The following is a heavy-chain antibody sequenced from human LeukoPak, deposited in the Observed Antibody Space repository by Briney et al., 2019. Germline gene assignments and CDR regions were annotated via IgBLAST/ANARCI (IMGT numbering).Heavy chain of an antibody. J-gene: IGHJ6*02. V-gene: IGHV1-69*04. D-gene: IGHD5-18*01. CDR1: GGTFSSYA. CDR3: ARGASAMVRMDV. Sequence: ASVKVSCKASGGTFSSYAISWVRQAPGQGLEWMGRIIPILGIANYAQKFQGRVTITADKSTSTAYMELSSLRSEDTAVYYCARGASAMVRMDVWGQGTTVTVSS. CDR2: IIPILGIA.